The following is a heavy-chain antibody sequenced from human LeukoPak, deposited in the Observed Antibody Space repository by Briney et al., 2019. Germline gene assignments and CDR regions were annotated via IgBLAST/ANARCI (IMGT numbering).Heavy chain of an antibody. J-gene: IGHJ6*02. D-gene: IGHD2-15*01. CDR1: GGSFSGYY. CDR2: INHSGST. V-gene: IGHV4-34*01. Sequence: SETLSLTCAVYGGSFSGYYWSWIRQPPGKGLEWIGEINHSGSTNYNPSLKSRVTISVDTSKNQFSLKLSSVTAADTAVYYCANICSGGSCLLYGMDVWGQGTTVTVSS. CDR3: ANICSGGSCLLYGMDV.